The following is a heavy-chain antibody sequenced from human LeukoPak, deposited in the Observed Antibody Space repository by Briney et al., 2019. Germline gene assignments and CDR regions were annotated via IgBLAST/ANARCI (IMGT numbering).Heavy chain of an antibody. CDR2: IYYSGST. Sequence: SETLSLTCTVSGGSISSSSYYWGWIRQPPGKGLEWIGNIYYSGSTYYNPSLKSRVTISADTSKNQFSLKLSSVTAADSAMYYCARLGSSAPLYYFDYWGQGTLVTVSS. CDR1: GGSISSSSYY. CDR3: ARLGSSAPLYYFDY. J-gene: IGHJ4*02. V-gene: IGHV4-39*01. D-gene: IGHD6-19*01.